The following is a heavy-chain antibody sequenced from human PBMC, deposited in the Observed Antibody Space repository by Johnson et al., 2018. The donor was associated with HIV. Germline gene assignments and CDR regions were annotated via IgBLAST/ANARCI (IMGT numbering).Heavy chain of an antibody. CDR2: IRYDGSNK. CDR3: ALILTERDAFDI. D-gene: IGHD3-9*01. CDR1: GFTFSSCA. J-gene: IGHJ3*02. Sequence: QVQLVESGGGVVQPGRSLRLSCAASGFTFSSCAMDWVRQAPGKGLERVAFIRYDGSNKYYADSVKGRFTISRDNSKNTLYLQMNSLRAEDTAVYYCALILTERDAFDIWGQGTMVTVSS. V-gene: IGHV3-30*02.